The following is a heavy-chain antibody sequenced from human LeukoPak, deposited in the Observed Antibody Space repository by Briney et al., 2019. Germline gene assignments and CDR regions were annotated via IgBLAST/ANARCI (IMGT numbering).Heavy chain of an antibody. J-gene: IGHJ4*02. CDR3: LAVAGTSFDY. D-gene: IGHD6-19*01. CDR2: INTNTGNP. V-gene: IGHV7-4-1*02. Sequence: ASVKVSCKASGYTFTGYYMHWVRQAPGQGLEWMGWINTNTGNPTYAQGFTGRFVFSLDTSVSTAYLQISSLKAEDTAVYYCLAVAGTSFDYWGQGTLVTVSS. CDR1: GYTFTGYY.